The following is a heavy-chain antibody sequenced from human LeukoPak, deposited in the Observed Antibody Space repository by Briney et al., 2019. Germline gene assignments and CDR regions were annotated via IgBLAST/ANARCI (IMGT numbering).Heavy chain of an antibody. D-gene: IGHD6-13*01. Sequence: GGSLRLSCAASGFTFSSYAMSWVRPAPGKGLEWVSAISGSGGSTYYADSVKGRFTISRDNSKNMLYLQMNSLRAEDTAVYYCAREVELGSLDYWGQGTLVTVSS. CDR2: ISGSGGST. J-gene: IGHJ4*02. CDR1: GFTFSSYA. V-gene: IGHV3-23*01. CDR3: AREVELGSLDY.